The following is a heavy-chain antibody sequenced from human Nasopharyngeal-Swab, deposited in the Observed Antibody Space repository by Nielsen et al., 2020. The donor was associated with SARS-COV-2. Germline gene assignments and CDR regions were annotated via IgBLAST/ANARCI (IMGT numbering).Heavy chain of an antibody. CDR2: IYPGDSDT. CDR3: ARLAAALPELDY. V-gene: IGHV5-51*01. D-gene: IGHD6-13*01. Sequence: VRQMPGKGLEWMGIIYPGDSDTRYSPSFQGQVTISADKSISTAYLQWSSLKASDTAMYYCARLAAALPELDYWGQGTLVTVSS. J-gene: IGHJ4*02.